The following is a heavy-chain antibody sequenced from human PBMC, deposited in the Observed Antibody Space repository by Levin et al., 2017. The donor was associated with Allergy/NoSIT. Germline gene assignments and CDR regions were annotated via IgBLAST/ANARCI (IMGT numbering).Heavy chain of an antibody. D-gene: IGHD4-17*01. CDR2: VNCNSGDT. CDR1: GYTFTDHY. V-gene: IGHV1-2*02. J-gene: IGHJ4*02. Sequence: GESLKISCEAAGYTFTDHYMHWVRQAPGQGLEWMGWVNCNSGDTHYAQKFQDRVTMTRDTSITTAYIEVSSLRFDDTALYFCARNDYGDYVQNFDYWGQGTLVTVSS. CDR3: ARNDYGDYVQNFDY.